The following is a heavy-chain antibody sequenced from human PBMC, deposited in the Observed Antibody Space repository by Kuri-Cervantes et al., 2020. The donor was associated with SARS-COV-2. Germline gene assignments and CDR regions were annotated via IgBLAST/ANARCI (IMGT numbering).Heavy chain of an antibody. D-gene: IGHD3-3*01. J-gene: IGHJ4*02. CDR1: GFTFGDYA. Sequence: GESLKISCTASGFTFGDYAMSWVRQAPGKGLEWVGFIRSKAYGGTTEYAASVKGRFTISRDDSKSIAYLQMNSLKTEDTAVYYCTRYDFWSGYYQDYWGQGTLVTVSS. CDR3: TRYDFWSGYYQDY. CDR2: IRSKAYGGTT. V-gene: IGHV3-49*04.